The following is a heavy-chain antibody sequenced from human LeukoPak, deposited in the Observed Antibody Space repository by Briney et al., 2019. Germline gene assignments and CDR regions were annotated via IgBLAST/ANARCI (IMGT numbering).Heavy chain of an antibody. J-gene: IGHJ3*02. Sequence: ASVRVSCKASGYTCTSFGISWVRQAPGQGLEWMGWISVYNGNTKYAQNFQGRVTMTTDTSTSAAYMDLRSLRSDDTAVYYCAREASDAFDIWGQGTMVTVSS. V-gene: IGHV1-18*01. CDR2: ISVYNGNT. CDR1: GYTCTSFG. CDR3: AREASDAFDI.